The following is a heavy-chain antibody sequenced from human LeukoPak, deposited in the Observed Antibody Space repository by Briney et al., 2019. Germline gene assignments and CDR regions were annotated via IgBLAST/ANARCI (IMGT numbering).Heavy chain of an antibody. CDR1: GGSFSGYY. CDR2: INHSGST. Sequence: SETLSLTCAVYGGSFSGYYWSWIRQPPGKGLEWLGEINHSGSTNYNPSLKSRVTISVDTSKTQFSLKLSSVTAADTAVYYCARSKGRVSWFDPWGQGTLVTVSS. J-gene: IGHJ5*02. D-gene: IGHD4-11*01. V-gene: IGHV4-34*01. CDR3: ARSKGRVSWFDP.